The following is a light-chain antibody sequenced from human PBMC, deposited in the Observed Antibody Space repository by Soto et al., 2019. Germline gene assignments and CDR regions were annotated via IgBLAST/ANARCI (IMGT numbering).Light chain of an antibody. J-gene: IGKJ1*01. Sequence: DIQLTQSPSTLSASVGDRVTITCRASQTVSNWLAWFQQKPGKAPKLLIHKASSLGSGVPSRFSGSGSGTEFTLTISRLQPEDFATSFCQQYSAYWTFGQGTKVEIK. CDR1: QTVSNW. V-gene: IGKV1-5*03. CDR2: KAS. CDR3: QQYSAYWT.